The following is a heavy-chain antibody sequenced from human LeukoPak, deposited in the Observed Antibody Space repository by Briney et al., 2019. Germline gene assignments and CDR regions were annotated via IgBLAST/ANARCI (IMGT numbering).Heavy chain of an antibody. CDR1: GYTFTSYN. D-gene: IGHD6-19*01. CDR3: ARVPSGWYMDV. CDR2: MNPNSGNT. Sequence: ASVTVPCKASGYTFTSYNINWVRQATGQGLEWMGGMNPNSGNTGYAQKIQGRVTMTRNTSISTAYMELSSLRSEDTAVYYCARVPSGWYMDVWGKGTTVTVSS. V-gene: IGHV1-8*01. J-gene: IGHJ6*03.